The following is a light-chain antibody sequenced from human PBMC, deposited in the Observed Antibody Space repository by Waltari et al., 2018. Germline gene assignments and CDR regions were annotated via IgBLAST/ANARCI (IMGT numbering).Light chain of an antibody. V-gene: IGKV4-1*01. CDR1: QSVLYSSNNKNY. J-gene: IGKJ2*01. CDR3: QQYYSAPYT. Sequence: DIVMTQSPDSLAVPLGERATSNCKSSQSVLYSSNNKNYLTWYQQKPGQPPKLLIYWASTRESGVPDRFSGSASGTDFTLTISSLQAEDVAVYYCQQYYSAPYTFGQGTKLEIK. CDR2: WAS.